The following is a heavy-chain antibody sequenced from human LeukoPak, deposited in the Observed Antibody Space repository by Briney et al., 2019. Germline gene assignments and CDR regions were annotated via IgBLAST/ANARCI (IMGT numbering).Heavy chain of an antibody. CDR2: FDPEDGET. CDR1: GYTLTELS. CDR3: ATDRVYGSSGWYPYFDY. V-gene: IGHV1-24*01. J-gene: IGHJ4*02. Sequence: ASVKVSCKVSGYTLTELSMHWVRQAPGKGLEWMGGFDPEDGETIHAQKFQGRVTMTEDTSTDTAYMELSSLRSEDTAVYYCATDRVYGSSGWYPYFDYWGQGTLVTVSS. D-gene: IGHD6-19*01.